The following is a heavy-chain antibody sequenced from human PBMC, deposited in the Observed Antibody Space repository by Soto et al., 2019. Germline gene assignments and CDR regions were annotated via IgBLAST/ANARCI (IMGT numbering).Heavy chain of an antibody. Sequence: QVQLVQSGAEVKKPGASVKVSCKASGDTFTSYDINWVRQATGQGLELMGWMNPDSGNQGYAQKFQGRVRMTSNTSRSTAHMELSSLTSAAAAVYYCVRSVTVVVTASLGKGYSYGLDVWGQGTTVTVSS. CDR2: MNPDSGNQ. D-gene: IGHD2-21*02. V-gene: IGHV1-8*01. J-gene: IGHJ6*02. CDR3: VRSVTVVVTASLGKGYSYGLDV. CDR1: GDTFTSYD.